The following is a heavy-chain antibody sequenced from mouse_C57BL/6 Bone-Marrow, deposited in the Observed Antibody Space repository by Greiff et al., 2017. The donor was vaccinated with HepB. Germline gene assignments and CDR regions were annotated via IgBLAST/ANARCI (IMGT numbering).Heavy chain of an antibody. CDR1: GFTFSSYA. J-gene: IGHJ2*01. D-gene: IGHD4-1*01. CDR3: ARDALLLGVDY. V-gene: IGHV5-4*01. CDR2: ISDGGSYT. Sequence: DVQLVESGGGLVKPGGSLKLSCAASGFTFSSYAMSWVRQTPEKRLEWVATISDGGSYTYYPDNVKGRFTISRDNAKNNLYLQMSHLKSEDTAMYYCARDALLLGVDYWGQGTTRTVSS.